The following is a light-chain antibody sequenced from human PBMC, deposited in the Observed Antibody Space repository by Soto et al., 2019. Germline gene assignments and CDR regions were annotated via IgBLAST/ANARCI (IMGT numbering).Light chain of an antibody. V-gene: IGKV1-5*01. Sequence: DIQMTQSPSTLSASVGDRVTITCRASQSISSWLAWYQQKPGKAPKLLIYDASSLESGVPSRFSGSGSGTEFTLTISSLQPDDFATYYCQQYNSQITFGQGTRLENK. CDR3: QQYNSQIT. CDR2: DAS. CDR1: QSISSW. J-gene: IGKJ5*01.